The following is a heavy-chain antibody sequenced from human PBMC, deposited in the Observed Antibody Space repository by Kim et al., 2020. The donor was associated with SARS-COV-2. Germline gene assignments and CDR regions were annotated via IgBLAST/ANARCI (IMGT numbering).Heavy chain of an antibody. CDR1: GFTFSSYS. J-gene: IGHJ6*02. Sequence: GGSLRLSCAASGFTFSSYSMNWVRQAPGKGLEWVSYISSSSSTIYYADSVKGRFTISRDNAKNSLYLQMNSLRAEDTAVYYCARASVLLWFGELLRPGYGMDVWGQGTTVTVSS. D-gene: IGHD3-10*01. CDR3: ARASVLLWFGELLRPGYGMDV. V-gene: IGHV3-48*04. CDR2: ISSSSSTI.